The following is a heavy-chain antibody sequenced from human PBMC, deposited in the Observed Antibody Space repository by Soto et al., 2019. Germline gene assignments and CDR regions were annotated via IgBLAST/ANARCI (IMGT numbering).Heavy chain of an antibody. CDR3: ASLGVGDWANYYYYYGMDV. CDR1: GFTFSVDA. Sequence: LRLSCAATGFTFSVDAMTWVRQAPGKGLEWVSAVTANGGSTYSADSVKGRFTISRDNSKNTLFLQMNSLRAEDTAVYYCASLGVGDWANYYYYYGMDVWGQGTTVTVSS. V-gene: IGHV3-23*01. J-gene: IGHJ6*02. D-gene: IGHD2-21*02. CDR2: VTANGGST.